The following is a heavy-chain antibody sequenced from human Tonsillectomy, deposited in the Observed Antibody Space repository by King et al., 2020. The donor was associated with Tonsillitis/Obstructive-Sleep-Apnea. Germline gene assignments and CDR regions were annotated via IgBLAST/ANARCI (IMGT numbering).Heavy chain of an antibody. V-gene: IGHV3-74*01. CDR1: GFTFSSYW. CDR2: INSDGSST. CDR3: AXDHXSSWSXXAFXI. J-gene: IGHJ3*02. D-gene: IGHD6-13*01. Sequence: VQLVESGGGLVQPGGSLRLSCAASGFTFSSYWMHWVRQAPGKGLVWVSRINSDGSSTSYADSVKGRFTISRDNAKNTLYLQMNRLRAEDTAVYYCAXDHXSSWSXXAFXIWGQGTMVTFSS.